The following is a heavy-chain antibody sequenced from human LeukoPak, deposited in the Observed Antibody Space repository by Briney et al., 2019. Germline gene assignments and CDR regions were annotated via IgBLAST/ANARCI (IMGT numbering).Heavy chain of an antibody. CDR1: GGSISSCY. J-gene: IGHJ4*02. D-gene: IGHD6-19*01. V-gene: IGHV4-59*01. CDR3: ARRRGIAVAGFDY. CDR2: IYYSGST. Sequence: SETLSLTCTVSGGSISSCYWSWIRQPPGKGLEWIGYIYYSGSTNYNPSLKSRVTISVDTSKNQFSLKLSSVTTADTAVYYCARRRGIAVAGFDYWGQGTLVTVSS.